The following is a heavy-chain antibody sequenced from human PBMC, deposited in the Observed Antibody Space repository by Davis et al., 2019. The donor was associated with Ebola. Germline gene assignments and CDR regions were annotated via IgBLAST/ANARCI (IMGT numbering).Heavy chain of an antibody. CDR1: GGSFSSHP. CDR2: IIPIFDTP. CDR3: ARDFDGGNYYFEY. V-gene: IGHV1-69*13. Sequence: SVKVSCNTSGGSFSSHPISWVRQAPRQGLEWMGGIIPIFDTPHYAQKFQGRNTITADASTSTAYMELSSLGSEDTANYFCARDFDGGNYYFEYWGPGTPVTVSS. J-gene: IGHJ4*02. D-gene: IGHD3-9*01.